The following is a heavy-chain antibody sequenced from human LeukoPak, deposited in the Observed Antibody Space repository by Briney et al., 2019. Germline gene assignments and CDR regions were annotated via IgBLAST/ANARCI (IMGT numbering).Heavy chain of an antibody. Sequence: GGSLRLSCAASRFTFSSYAMHWVRQAPGKGLEWVAVISYDGSNKYYADSVKGRFTISRDNSKNTLYLQMNSLRAEDTAVYYCARDLGYCSSTSCFYSMDVWGQGTTVTVSS. J-gene: IGHJ6*02. CDR2: ISYDGSNK. CDR1: RFTFSSYA. D-gene: IGHD2-2*01. CDR3: ARDLGYCSSTSCFYSMDV. V-gene: IGHV3-30-3*01.